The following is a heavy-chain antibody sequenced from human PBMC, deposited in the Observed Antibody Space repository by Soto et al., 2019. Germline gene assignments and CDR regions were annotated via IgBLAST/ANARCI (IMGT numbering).Heavy chain of an antibody. V-gene: IGHV4-39*01. CDR3: ARPAIVAPPDAFQI. CDR2: IYYSGSS. Sequence: HLQLQESGPGLVKPSETLSLTCTVSGDSIRNSGHYWGWIRQPPGKGLEWSASIYYSGSSYHNPSLKRLVTISVDTAKNQFSLKLSSVTAADTAIYYCARPAIVAPPDAFQIWGRGTLVNVSA. J-gene: IGHJ3*02. CDR1: GDSIRNSGHY. D-gene: IGHD2-21*01.